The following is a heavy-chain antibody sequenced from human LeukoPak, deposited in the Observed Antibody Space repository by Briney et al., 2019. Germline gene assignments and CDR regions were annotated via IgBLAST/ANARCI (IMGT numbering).Heavy chain of an antibody. J-gene: IGHJ4*02. Sequence: GASVEVSCKASGYTFSTYEINWVRQATGQGLEWMGWMNPNTGNRGYAQEFQGRITMTRNTSISTAYMELSSLRSDDTAVYYCARAPLEGSGSALSGDYWGQGTLVTVSS. D-gene: IGHD3-10*01. V-gene: IGHV1-8*01. CDR3: ARAPLEGSGSALSGDY. CDR1: GYTFSTYE. CDR2: MNPNTGNR.